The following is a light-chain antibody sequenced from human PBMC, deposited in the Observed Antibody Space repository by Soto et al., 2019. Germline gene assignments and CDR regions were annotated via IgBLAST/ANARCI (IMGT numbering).Light chain of an antibody. CDR1: SSNIGSTT. Sequence: QSMLAQPPSASGTPGQRVTISCSGSSSNIGSTTVNWYQQLPGAAPKLLIYSNNQRPSGVPDRFSGSKSDTSASLAISGLQSEDEADYYCAAWDDSLNGYVFGSGTKLTVL. J-gene: IGLJ1*01. V-gene: IGLV1-44*01. CDR2: SNN. CDR3: AAWDDSLNGYV.